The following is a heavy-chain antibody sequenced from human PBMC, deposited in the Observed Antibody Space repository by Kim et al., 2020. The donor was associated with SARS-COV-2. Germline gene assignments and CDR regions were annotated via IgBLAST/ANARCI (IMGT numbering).Heavy chain of an antibody. D-gene: IGHD3-22*01. CDR2: ISGSGGST. V-gene: IGHV3-23*01. CDR1: GFTFSSYA. J-gene: IGHJ4*02. Sequence: GGSLRLSCAASGFTFSSYAMSWVRQAPGKGLEWVSAISGSGGSTYYADSVKGRFTISRDNSKNTLYLQMNSLRAEDTAVYYCAKVGSGIVVVNRFDYWGQGTLVTVSS. CDR3: AKVGSGIVVVNRFDY.